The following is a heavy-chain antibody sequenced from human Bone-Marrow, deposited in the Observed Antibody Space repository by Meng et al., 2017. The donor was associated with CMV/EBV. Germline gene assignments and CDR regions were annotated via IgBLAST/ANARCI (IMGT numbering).Heavy chain of an antibody. CDR2: IYYSGST. D-gene: IGHD3-22*01. J-gene: IGHJ6*02. CDR3: ARGAYYYYDSSGYSYYYYYGMDV. Sequence: GSLRLSCTVSGGSISSSNYYWGWIRQPPGKGLEWIGTIYYSGSTYYNPSLKSRVTISVDTSKNQFSLKLSSVTAADTAVYYCARGAYYYYDSSGYSYYYYYGMDVWGQGTTVTVSS. V-gene: IGHV4-39*07. CDR1: GGSISSSNYY.